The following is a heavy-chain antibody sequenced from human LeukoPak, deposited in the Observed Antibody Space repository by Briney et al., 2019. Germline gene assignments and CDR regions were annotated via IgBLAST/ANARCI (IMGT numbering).Heavy chain of an antibody. CDR2: IYYSAST. V-gene: IGHV4-59*08. J-gene: IGHJ4*02. Sequence: SETLSLTCIVSLGSLSSYYWSWLRQPPGKGREWVGYIYYSASTTYSPSITSRVTISVDPSKNQFSLKPSSVTAADTAVYYCARRDGGYDPIDYWGQGTLVTVSS. CDR3: ARRDGGYDPIDY. D-gene: IGHD5-12*01. CDR1: LGSLSSYY.